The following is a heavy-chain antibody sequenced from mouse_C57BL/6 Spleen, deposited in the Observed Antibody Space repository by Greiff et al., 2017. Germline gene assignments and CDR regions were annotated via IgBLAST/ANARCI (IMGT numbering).Heavy chain of an antibody. Sequence: VQLQQPGPELVKPGASVKISCKASGYTFTDYYMNWVKQSHGKSLEWIGDINPNNGGTSYNQKFKGKATLTVDKSSSTAYMELRSLTSEDSAVXYCARPVVAYYFDYWGQGTTPTVSS. D-gene: IGHD1-1*01. J-gene: IGHJ2*01. CDR2: INPNNGGT. CDR1: GYTFTDYY. CDR3: ARPVVAYYFDY. V-gene: IGHV1-26*01.